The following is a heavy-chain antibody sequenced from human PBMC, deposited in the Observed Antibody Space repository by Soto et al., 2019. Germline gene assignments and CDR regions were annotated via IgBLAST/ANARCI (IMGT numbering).Heavy chain of an antibody. D-gene: IGHD2-15*01. CDR3: AYLPCSGGSCYWFSFSGMDV. J-gene: IGHJ6*02. CDR1: GFSLRTSGVG. Sequence: QITFEEAGPTLVKPTQTLTLTCTFFGFSLRTSGVGVAWVRQPPGKALEWLALIYWGDDKRYRPSLESRLTITKDTSKNQVVLTMTNMDSVDTATYYCAYLPCSGGSCYWFSFSGMDVWGQGTTVTVSS. V-gene: IGHV2-5*02. CDR2: IYWGDDK.